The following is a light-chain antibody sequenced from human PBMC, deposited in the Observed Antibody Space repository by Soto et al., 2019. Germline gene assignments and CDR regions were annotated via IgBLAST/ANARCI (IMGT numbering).Light chain of an antibody. V-gene: IGLV2-14*03. CDR1: TSDIGGYNF. CDR3: NSYRTISTYV. CDR2: DVR. Sequence: QSALTQPASVSGSPGQSITISCTGTTSDIGGYNFVSWYQHHPGKAPKLLIYDVRNRPSGVSNRFSGSKSGNTASLTISGLQAEDEADYYCNSYRTISTYVFGSGTKVTVL. J-gene: IGLJ1*01.